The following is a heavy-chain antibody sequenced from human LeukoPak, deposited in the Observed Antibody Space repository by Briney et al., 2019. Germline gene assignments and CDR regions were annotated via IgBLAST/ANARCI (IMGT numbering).Heavy chain of an antibody. V-gene: IGHV4-59*01. CDR1: GGSINSYY. CDR3: ARDNGSPYNWFDP. Sequence: SETLSLTCTVSGGSINSYYWSWIWQPPGKGLEWIGYIFYSENTNYNPSLKSRVTISVDTSKNQFSLRLSSVTAADTAVYYCARDNGSPYNWFDPWGQGTLVTVSS. J-gene: IGHJ5*02. D-gene: IGHD1-26*01. CDR2: IFYSENT.